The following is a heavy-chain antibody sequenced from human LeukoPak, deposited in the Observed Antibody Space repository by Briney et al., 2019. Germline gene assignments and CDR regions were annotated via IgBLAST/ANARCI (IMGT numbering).Heavy chain of an antibody. D-gene: IGHD2-2*01. CDR1: GFAFSSYA. CDR3: ARDPHCSSTSCYVGPLDY. V-gene: IGHV3-64*01. CDR2: ISSNGGST. J-gene: IGHJ4*02. Sequence: PGGSLRLSCAASGFAFSSYAMHWVRQAPGKGLEYVSAISSNGGSTYYANSVKGRFTISRDNSKNTLYLQMGSLRAEDMAVYYCARDPHCSSTSCYVGPLDYWGQGTLVTVSS.